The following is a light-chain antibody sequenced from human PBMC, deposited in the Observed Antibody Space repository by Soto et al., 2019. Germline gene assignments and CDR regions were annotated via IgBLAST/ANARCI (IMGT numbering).Light chain of an antibody. Sequence: QSALTQPPSASGSPGQSVAISCTGTSSDVGGYNYVSWYQQHPGKAPKPMIYEVNKRPSGFPDRFSGSKSGNTASPTVSGLQAEDEADYYCCSYAGSSNVFGTGTKLTVL. CDR1: SSDVGGYNY. CDR3: CSYAGSSNV. J-gene: IGLJ1*01. CDR2: EVN. V-gene: IGLV2-8*01.